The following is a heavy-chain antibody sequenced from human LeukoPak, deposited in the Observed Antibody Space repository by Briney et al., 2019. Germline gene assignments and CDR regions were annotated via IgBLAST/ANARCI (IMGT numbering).Heavy chain of an antibody. J-gene: IGHJ6*02. CDR3: ARAAGTTTGGMDV. V-gene: IGHV3-30-3*01. CDR2: ISYDGSYK. CDR1: GFTFSSYA. D-gene: IGHD1-14*01. Sequence: GGSLRLSCAASGFTFSSYALPWVRQAPGKGLEWVAVISYDGSYKYYADSVKGRFTMSRDNSKNTVYLQMNSLRVEDTAVFYCARAAGTTTGGMDVWGQGTTVTVSS.